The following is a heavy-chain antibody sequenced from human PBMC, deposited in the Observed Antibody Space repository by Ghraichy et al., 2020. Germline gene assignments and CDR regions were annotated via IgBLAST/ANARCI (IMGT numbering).Heavy chain of an antibody. D-gene: IGHD4-23*01. CDR3: ARGPRGRLGRWYNFDY. J-gene: IGHJ4*02. Sequence: SETLSLTCAVYGGSFSGYYWSWIRQPPGKGLEWIGEINHSGSTNYNPSLKSRVTISVDTSKNQFSLKLSSVTAADTAVYYCARGPRGRLGRWYNFDYWGQGTLVTVSS. V-gene: IGHV4-34*01. CDR1: GGSFSGYY. CDR2: INHSGST.